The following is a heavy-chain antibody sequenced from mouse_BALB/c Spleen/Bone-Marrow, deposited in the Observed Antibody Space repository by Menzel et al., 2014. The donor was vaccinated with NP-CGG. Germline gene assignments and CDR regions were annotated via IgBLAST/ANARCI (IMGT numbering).Heavy chain of an antibody. D-gene: IGHD2-2*01. Sequence: VQLQQSGAELVKPGASVKLSCTASGFNIQDTYMHWVKQRPEQGLEWIGRIDPANGNTKYDPKFQGKATITADTSSNTAYLQLSSLTSEDTAVYYCASYVYGYYFDYWGQGTTLTGSS. CDR2: IDPANGNT. V-gene: IGHV14-3*02. CDR1: GFNIQDTY. J-gene: IGHJ2*01. CDR3: ASYVYGYYFDY.